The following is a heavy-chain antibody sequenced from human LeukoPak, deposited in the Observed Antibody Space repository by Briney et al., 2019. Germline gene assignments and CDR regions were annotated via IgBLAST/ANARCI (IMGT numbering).Heavy chain of an antibody. CDR1: GFTFNKYW. Sequence: GGSLRLSCAASGFTFNKYWMHWVRQAPGKGLVWVSRINGDGTITSYADSVKGGFTISRYTAKNTMYLQMSSLRAEDTAVYYCATGNYYDSRGYYTFGHWGQGTLVTVSS. J-gene: IGHJ4*02. CDR2: INGDGTIT. CDR3: ATGNYYDSRGYYTFGH. D-gene: IGHD3-22*01. V-gene: IGHV3-74*01.